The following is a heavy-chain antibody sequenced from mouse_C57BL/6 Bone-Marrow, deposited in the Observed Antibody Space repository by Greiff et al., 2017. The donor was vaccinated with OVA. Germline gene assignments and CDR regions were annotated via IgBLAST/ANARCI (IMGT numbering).Heavy chain of an antibody. Sequence: EVKLMESGGGLVQPGGSLKLSCAASGFTFSDYYMYWVRQTPEKRLEWVAYISNGGGSTYYPDTVKGRFTISRDNAKNTLYLQMSRLKSEDTAMYYCARQEYYGSSSYAMDYWGQGTSVTVSS. J-gene: IGHJ4*01. CDR3: ARQEYYGSSSYAMDY. V-gene: IGHV5-12*01. CDR2: ISNGGGST. CDR1: GFTFSDYY. D-gene: IGHD1-1*01.